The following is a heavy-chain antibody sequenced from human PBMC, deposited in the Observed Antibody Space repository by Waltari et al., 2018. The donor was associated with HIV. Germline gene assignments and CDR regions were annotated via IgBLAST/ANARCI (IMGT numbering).Heavy chain of an antibody. CDR3: ARGNAWSFDY. CDR1: GFTFTAYS. CDR2: ISSTSTYI. J-gene: IGHJ4*02. V-gene: IGHV3-21*01. Sequence: EVQLVESGGGLVKPGWSLRLSCGASGFTFTAYSMNWVCQAPAKGLEWVSSISSTSTYIYYADSVKGRFTVSRDNAKNSLYLQMSSLRAEDTAVYYCARGNAWSFDYWGQGTLVTVSS. D-gene: IGHD2-2*01.